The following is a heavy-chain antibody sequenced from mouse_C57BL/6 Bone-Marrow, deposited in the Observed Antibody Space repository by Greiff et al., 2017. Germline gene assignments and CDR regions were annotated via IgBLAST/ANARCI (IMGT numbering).Heavy chain of an antibody. CDR1: GYTFTSYW. D-gene: IGHD2-5*01. J-gene: IGHJ2*01. CDR2: IYPGSGST. CDR3: AREGGTYYSNYDFDY. Sequence: QVQLQQPGAELVKPGASVKMSCKASGYTFTSYWITWVKQRPGQGLEWIGDIYPGSGSTNYNEKFKSKATLTVDTSSSTAYMQVSSLTSEASAVYYWAREGGTYYSNYDFDYWGQGTTLTVSS. V-gene: IGHV1-55*01.